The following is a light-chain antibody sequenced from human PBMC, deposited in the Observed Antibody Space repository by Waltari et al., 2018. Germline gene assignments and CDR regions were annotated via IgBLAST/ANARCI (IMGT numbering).Light chain of an antibody. Sequence: QRVTISCTGSSSNIGAGYDVHWYQKLPGTAPKLLIYGDTNRPSGVPDRFSGSKSGTSASLAIIRLQAEDEADYYCQSYDNSLSTSVVFGGGTKLTVL. CDR3: QSYDNSLSTSVV. J-gene: IGLJ2*01. V-gene: IGLV1-40*01. CDR2: GDT. CDR1: SSNIGAGYD.